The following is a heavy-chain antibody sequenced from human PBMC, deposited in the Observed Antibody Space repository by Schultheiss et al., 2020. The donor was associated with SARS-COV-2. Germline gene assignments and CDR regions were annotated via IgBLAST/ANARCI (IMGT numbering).Heavy chain of an antibody. CDR2: INSDGSST. CDR1: GFTFSSYW. J-gene: IGHJ6*02. Sequence: GGSLRLSCAASGFTFSSYWMHWVRQAPGKGLVWVSRINSDGSSTSYADSVKGRFTISRDNAKNTLYLQMNSLRAEDTAVYYCARWSQYYYYYGMDVWGQGTTVTVSS. CDR3: ARWSQYYYYYGMDV. V-gene: IGHV3-74*01.